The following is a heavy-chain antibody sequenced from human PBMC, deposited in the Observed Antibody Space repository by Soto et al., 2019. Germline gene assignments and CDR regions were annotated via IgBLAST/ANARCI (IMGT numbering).Heavy chain of an antibody. V-gene: IGHV5-10-1*01. CDR2: IDPTDSYT. Sequence: EVQLVQSGAEVKKPGESLRISCKGSGYSFTSYWISWVRQMPGKGLEWMGRIDPTDSYTNYSPSFQGHVTISADKSIGTAYLQWSSLKASDTAMYYCAREVDYYGSGSYYNAPRPDYWGQGTQVTVSS. CDR3: AREVDYYGSGSYYNAPRPDY. J-gene: IGHJ4*02. CDR1: GYSFTSYW. D-gene: IGHD3-10*01.